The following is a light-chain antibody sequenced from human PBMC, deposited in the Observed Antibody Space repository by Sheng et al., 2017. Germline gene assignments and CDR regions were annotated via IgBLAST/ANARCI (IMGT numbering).Light chain of an antibody. CDR3: QQRKSWPLT. CDR2: DSS. CDR1: QSVSSY. J-gene: IGKJ4*01. Sequence: EIVLTQSPVTLSLSPGERATLSCRASQSVSSYLAWYQQKPGQAPRLLIYDSSSRATGVPERFSGSGSETDYTLTISSLEPEDFAVYYCQQRKSWPLTFGGGTKVEIK. V-gene: IGKV3-11*01.